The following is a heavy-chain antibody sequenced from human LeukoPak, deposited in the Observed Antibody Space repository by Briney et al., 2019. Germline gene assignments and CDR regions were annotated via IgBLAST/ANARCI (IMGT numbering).Heavy chain of an antibody. J-gene: IGHJ5*02. D-gene: IGHD3-9*01. CDR3: AREGDYDILTGYLRANSGWFDP. Sequence: SVTVSCKASGGTFSSYAISWVRQAPGQGLEWMGGIIPIFGTANYAQKFQGRVTITADESTSTAYMELSSLRSEDTAVYYCAREGDYDILTGYLRANSGWFDPWGQGTLVTVSS. CDR1: GGTFSSYA. CDR2: IIPIFGTA. V-gene: IGHV1-69*13.